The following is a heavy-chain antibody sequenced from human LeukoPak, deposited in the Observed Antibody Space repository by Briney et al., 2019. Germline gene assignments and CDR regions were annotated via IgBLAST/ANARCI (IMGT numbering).Heavy chain of an antibody. V-gene: IGHV3-48*03. CDR3: VRDRGISFYFDY. Sequence: GGSLRLSCAASGFTFSSYEMNWVRQAPGKGLEWVSYISSSGGTIYYADSVKGRFTVSRDNAKNSLDLQMNSLRSEDTAVYYCVRDRGISFYFDYWGQGTLVTVSS. J-gene: IGHJ4*02. CDR2: ISSSGGTI. CDR1: GFTFSSYE. D-gene: IGHD3-16*02.